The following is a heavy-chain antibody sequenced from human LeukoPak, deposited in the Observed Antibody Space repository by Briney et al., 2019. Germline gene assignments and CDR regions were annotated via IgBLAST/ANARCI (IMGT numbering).Heavy chain of an antibody. CDR1: GFSFSSYA. D-gene: IGHD1-1*01. Sequence: GGSLRLSCAASGFSFSSYAMHWVRQAPGKGLEWVAIISYDGNNKYQADSVKGRFTISRDDSKNTVYLQMNSLRAEDTAVYYCARETSDSWGQGTLVTVSS. J-gene: IGHJ5*01. CDR2: ISYDGNNK. CDR3: ARETSDS. V-gene: IGHV3-30-3*01.